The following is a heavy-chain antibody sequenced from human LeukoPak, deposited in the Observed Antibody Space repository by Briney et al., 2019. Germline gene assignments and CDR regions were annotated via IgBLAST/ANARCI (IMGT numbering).Heavy chain of an antibody. J-gene: IGHJ4*02. V-gene: IGHV3-21*01. CDR2: ISSSSSYI. CDR1: GFTFSSYA. D-gene: IGHD3-22*01. CDR3: ARVRYYYDSSDPDY. Sequence: PGGSLRLSCAASGFTFSSYAMSWVRQAPGKGLEWVSSISSSSSYIYYADSVKGRFTISRDNAKNSLYLQMNSLRAEDTAVYYCARVRYYYDSSDPDYWGQGTLVTVSS.